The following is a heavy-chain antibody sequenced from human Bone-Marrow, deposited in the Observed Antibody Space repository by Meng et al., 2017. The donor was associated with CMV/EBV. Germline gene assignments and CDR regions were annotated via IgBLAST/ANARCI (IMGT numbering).Heavy chain of an antibody. J-gene: IGHJ5*02. Sequence: GSLRLSCTVSGGSISSSNYYWGWIRQPPGKGLEWIASVFSSGSTYYEPFLNSRVTISVDTSRNQFSLKLRSVTAADTAVYYCVRDRCSAASCYLVHVGTWFDPWGQGTLVTVSS. D-gene: IGHD2-2*01. V-gene: IGHV4-39*07. CDR1: GGSISSSNYY. CDR3: VRDRCSAASCYLVHVGTWFDP. CDR2: VFSSGST.